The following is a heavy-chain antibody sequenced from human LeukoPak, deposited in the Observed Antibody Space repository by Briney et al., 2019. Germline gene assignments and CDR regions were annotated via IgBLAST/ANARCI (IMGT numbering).Heavy chain of an antibody. V-gene: IGHV3-23*01. CDR1: GFIFNNYA. J-gene: IGHJ4*02. D-gene: IGHD3-10*01. CDR3: ARGGSVFTYFFDY. Sequence: GGSLRLSCAASGFIFNNYAMAWARLTPGKRLEWVSAISASGGTTYYADSVKGRFTISRDSSTNTLYLQLSSLRAEDTAIYYCARGGSVFTYFFDYWGQGTLVTVS. CDR2: ISASGGTT.